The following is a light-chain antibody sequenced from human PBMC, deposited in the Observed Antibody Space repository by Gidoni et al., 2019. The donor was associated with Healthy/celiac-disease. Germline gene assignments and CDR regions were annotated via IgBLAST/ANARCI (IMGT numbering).Light chain of an antibody. CDR3: QSYDSSLSGPYV. CDR2: GNS. J-gene: IGLJ1*01. CDR1: SSNIGAGYD. Sequence: QSVLTQPPSVSGAPGQRVTISCTGRSSNIGAGYDVHWYQQLPGTAPKLLIYGNSNRPSGVPDRFSGSKSGTSASLAITGLQAEDEADYYCQSYDSSLSGPYVFGTGTKGTVL. V-gene: IGLV1-40*01.